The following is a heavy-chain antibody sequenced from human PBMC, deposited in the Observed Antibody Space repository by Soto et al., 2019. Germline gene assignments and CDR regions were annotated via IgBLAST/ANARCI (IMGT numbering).Heavy chain of an antibody. CDR2: ISGSGGST. Sequence: GGSLRLSCAASGFTFSSYAMSWVRQAPGKGLEWVSAISGSGGSTYYADSVKGRFTISRDNSKNTLYLQMNSLRAEDTAVYYCAKGGYSGYDLWGYYMDVWGKGTTVTVSS. CDR1: GFTFSSYA. D-gene: IGHD5-12*01. V-gene: IGHV3-23*01. J-gene: IGHJ6*03. CDR3: AKGGYSGYDLWGYYMDV.